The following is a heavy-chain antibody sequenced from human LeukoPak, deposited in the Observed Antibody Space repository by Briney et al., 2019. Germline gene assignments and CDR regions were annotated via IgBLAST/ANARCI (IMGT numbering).Heavy chain of an antibody. J-gene: IGHJ6*03. CDR3: AKEVPAAGTSDYYYYMDV. CDR2: ISYDGSNK. D-gene: IGHD2-2*01. V-gene: IGHV3-30*18. CDR1: GFTFSSYG. Sequence: GGSLRLSCAASGFTFSSYGMHWVRQAPGKGLEWVAVISYDGSNKYYADSVKGRFTISRDNSKNTLYLQMNSLRAKDTAVYYCAKEVPAAGTSDYYYYMDVWGKGTTVTVSS.